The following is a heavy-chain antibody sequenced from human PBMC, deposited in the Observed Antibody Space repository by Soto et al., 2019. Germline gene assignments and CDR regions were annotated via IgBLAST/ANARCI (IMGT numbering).Heavy chain of an antibody. J-gene: IGHJ6*02. CDR3: ASYSRSTGEPFYYHYGMEV. CDR2: ISSSSSYI. CDR1: GFTFSSFS. D-gene: IGHD3-22*01. V-gene: IGHV3-21*01. Sequence: PGVSLRLACAASGFTFSSFSMNWVRQAPGKGLEWVSSISSSSSYIYYADSVKGRFTISRDNAKNSLYLQMNSLSAEDTAVFYCASYSRSTGEPFYYHYGMEVWGQGTTVTVSS.